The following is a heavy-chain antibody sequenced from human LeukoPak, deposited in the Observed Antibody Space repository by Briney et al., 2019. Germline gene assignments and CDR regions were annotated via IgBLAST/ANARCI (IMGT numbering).Heavy chain of an antibody. CDR1: GYTFTSYH. D-gene: IGHD6-13*01. V-gene: IGHV1-46*01. CDR3: AKLAAASTAHYYFDY. J-gene: IGHJ4*02. CDR2: INPSGGST. Sequence: AXVKVSCKASGYTFTSYHMHWVRQAPGQGLEIMGIINPSGGSTTYAQKFQGRVTMTRDTSTSTVYMELSSLRSEDTAVYYCAKLAAASTAHYYFDYWGQGTLVTVSS.